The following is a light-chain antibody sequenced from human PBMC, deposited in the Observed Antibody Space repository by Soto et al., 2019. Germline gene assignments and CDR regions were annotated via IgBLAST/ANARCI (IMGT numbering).Light chain of an antibody. V-gene: IGKV1-5*01. CDR3: LQHNSYPRT. CDR1: QSINSW. Sequence: QTPQSSNTQSASVGDRVTITCRASQSINSWLAWYQQKPGKAPKLLIYDASNLESGVPSRFSGSGSGTEFTLTISSLQPEDFATYYCLQHNSYPRTSGQGTKVDIK. CDR2: DAS. J-gene: IGKJ1*01.